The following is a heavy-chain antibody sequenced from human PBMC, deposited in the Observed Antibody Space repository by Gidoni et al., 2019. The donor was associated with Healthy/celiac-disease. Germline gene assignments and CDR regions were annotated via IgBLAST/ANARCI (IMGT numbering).Heavy chain of an antibody. CDR3: ARDRVMVRGMDV. CDR2: INPNSDGT. J-gene: IGHJ6*02. Sequence: QVQLVQSGAEVKKPGASVKVSCKASGYTFTGYYMHWVRQAPGQGLEWMGWINPNSDGTNYAQKFQGRVTMTRDTSISTAYMELSRLRSDDTAVYYCARDRVMVRGMDVWGQGTTVTVSS. D-gene: IGHD3-10*01. CDR1: GYTFTGYY. V-gene: IGHV1-2*02.